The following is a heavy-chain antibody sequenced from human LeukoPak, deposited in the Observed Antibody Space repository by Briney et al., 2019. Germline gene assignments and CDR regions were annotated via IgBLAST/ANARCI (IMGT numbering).Heavy chain of an antibody. CDR3: AKDSPLLRYFDWSPGAGGEFDY. CDR2: ISGSGGST. J-gene: IGHJ4*02. CDR1: GFTFSSYA. D-gene: IGHD3-9*01. Sequence: PGGSLRLSCAASGFTFSSYAMSWVRQAPGKGLEWVSAISGSGGSTYCADSVKGRFTISRDNSKNTLYLQMNSLRAEDTAVYYCAKDSPLLRYFDWSPGAGGEFDYWGQGTLVTVSS. V-gene: IGHV3-23*01.